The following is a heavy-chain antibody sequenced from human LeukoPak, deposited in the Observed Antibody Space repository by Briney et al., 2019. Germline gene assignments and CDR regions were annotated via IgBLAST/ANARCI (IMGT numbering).Heavy chain of an antibody. CDR3: AKDRHFDWWMDY. CDR1: GFTFSSYG. V-gene: IGHV3-30*02. Sequence: GGSLRLSCAASGFTFSSYGMHWVRQAPGKGLEWVAFIRYDGSNKYYADSVKGRFTISRDNSKSTLYLQMNSLRAEDTAVYYCAKDRHFDWWMDYWGQGTLVTVSS. CDR2: IRYDGSNK. J-gene: IGHJ4*02. D-gene: IGHD3-9*01.